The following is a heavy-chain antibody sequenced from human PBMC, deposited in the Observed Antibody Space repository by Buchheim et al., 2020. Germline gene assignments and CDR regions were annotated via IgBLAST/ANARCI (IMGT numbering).Heavy chain of an antibody. Sequence: EVQLLESGGGLVQPGGSLRLSCAASGFTFSSYAMSWVRQVPGKGLEWVASISDSGVTTYFADSVKGRFTISRDNSKNTLYLQMNSLRAEDTAVYYCAEAIRASDYWGQGTL. CDR2: ISDSGVTT. J-gene: IGHJ4*02. CDR1: GFTFSSYA. V-gene: IGHV3-23*01. D-gene: IGHD3-10*01. CDR3: AEAIRASDY.